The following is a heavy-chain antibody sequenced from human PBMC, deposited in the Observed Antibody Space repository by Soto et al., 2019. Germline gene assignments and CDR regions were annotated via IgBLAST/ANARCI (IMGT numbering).Heavy chain of an antibody. J-gene: IGHJ3*02. CDR3: AGGVKGRWIRHYAFDI. Sequence: QVQLQQWGARLLKPSETLSLTCAVYGGSFSGYYWCWIRQPPGKGLEWIGEINHSGSTNYNPSLKSRVTISVDTSKNQLFLKLSSVTAADTSVYYSAGGVKGRWIRHYAFDIRGQGTMVTLSS. CDR1: GGSFSGYY. CDR2: INHSGST. V-gene: IGHV4-34*01. D-gene: IGHD2-15*01.